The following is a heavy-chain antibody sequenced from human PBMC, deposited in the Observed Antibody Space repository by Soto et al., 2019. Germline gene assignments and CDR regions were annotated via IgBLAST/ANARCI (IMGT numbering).Heavy chain of an antibody. V-gene: IGHV3-23*01. D-gene: IGHD1-1*01. J-gene: IGHJ2*01. CDR3: AKVGPVDNHWYFDL. CDR2: IVANAECT. CDR1: GFTFSNHA. Sequence: EVQLLESGGGLVQPGGSLRLSCAVSGFTFSNHAMSWVRQGPGKGLEWVSAIVANAECTFYSDSVRGRFTISRDNSKNTLYMPINSLRAEDTAVYYCAKVGPVDNHWYFDLWGRGTQVIVSS.